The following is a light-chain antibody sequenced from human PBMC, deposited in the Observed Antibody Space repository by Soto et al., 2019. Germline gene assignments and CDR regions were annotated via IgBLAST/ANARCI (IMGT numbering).Light chain of an antibody. CDR3: QHYYTTPLT. CDR1: QSVLYSSNNKNY. Sequence: DIVMTQSPDSLAVSLGEKDTINCKSSQSVLYSSNNKNYLAWYQQKPGQPPKLLIYWASTRESGVPDRFSGSGSGTDFTLTISSLQAEDVAVYYCQHYYTTPLTFGGGTKVDIK. V-gene: IGKV4-1*01. CDR2: WAS. J-gene: IGKJ4*01.